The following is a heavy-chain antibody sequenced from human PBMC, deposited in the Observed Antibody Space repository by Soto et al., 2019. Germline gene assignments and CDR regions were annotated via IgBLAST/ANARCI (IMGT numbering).Heavy chain of an antibody. D-gene: IGHD3-10*01. J-gene: IGHJ4*02. CDR1: GGSVSSGDYY. Sequence: PSETLSLTCTVSGGSVSSGDYYLIWIRQPPRKGLEWIGYIYNSGNTYYNPSLKSRITISVDTSKNQFSLKLSSVTAADTAVYYCATAVARSGAYYNPVYWDQELLVTGST. V-gene: IGHV4-30-4*01. CDR3: ATAVARSGAYYNPVY. CDR2: IYNSGNT.